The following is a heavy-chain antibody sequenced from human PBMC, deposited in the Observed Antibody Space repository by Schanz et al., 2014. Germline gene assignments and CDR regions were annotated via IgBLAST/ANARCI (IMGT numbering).Heavy chain of an antibody. CDR3: ARDPVEAAPTPYYFDS. V-gene: IGHV3-23*04. J-gene: IGHJ4*02. Sequence: EVQLVESGGGLVQPGESLRLSCAASGFSFSNYWMSWVRQAPGQGLEWVSGIGGSGDSTHYADSVKGRFTISRDNTKNSVFLQMSSLRVEDAGLYFCARDPVEAAPTPYYFDSWGPGTLVTVSS. D-gene: IGHD6-6*01. CDR2: IGGSGDST. CDR1: GFSFSNYW.